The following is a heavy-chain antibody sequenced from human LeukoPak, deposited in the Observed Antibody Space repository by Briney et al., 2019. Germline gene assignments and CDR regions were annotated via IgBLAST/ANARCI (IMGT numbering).Heavy chain of an antibody. D-gene: IGHD2-8*01. CDR2: ISAYNGNT. CDR3: ARRMASFDS. Sequence: ASVKVSCKASGYTFTSYGISWVRQAPGQGREWMGWISAYNGNTNYAQKLQGRVTMTTDTSTSTAHMELRSLRSADPAVYYCARRMASFDSWGQGTLVTVSS. CDR1: GYTFTSYG. V-gene: IGHV1-18*01. J-gene: IGHJ4*02.